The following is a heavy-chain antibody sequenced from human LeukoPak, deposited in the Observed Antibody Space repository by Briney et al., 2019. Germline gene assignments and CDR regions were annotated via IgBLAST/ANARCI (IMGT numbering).Heavy chain of an antibody. D-gene: IGHD1-26*01. Sequence: SVKVSFKASGDTFSSHSLSWVRQAPGQGLEWMGRIISVFGTTNYAQKFQGRLTISADESSRTAYMELGSLRSEDTAVYFCATEWADAFDIWGQGTMVTVSS. CDR1: GDTFSSHS. V-gene: IGHV1-69*13. J-gene: IGHJ3*02. CDR3: ATEWADAFDI. CDR2: IISVFGTT.